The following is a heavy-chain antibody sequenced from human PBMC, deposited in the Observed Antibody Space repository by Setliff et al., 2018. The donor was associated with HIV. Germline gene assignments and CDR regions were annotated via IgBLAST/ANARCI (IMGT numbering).Heavy chain of an antibody. CDR2: ISVYNGHT. V-gene: IGHV1-18*01. CDR3: ARDPSNTSGWLPYYDY. J-gene: IGHJ4*02. CDR1: GYTFKVSG. D-gene: IGHD6-19*01. Sequence: ASVKVSCKASGYTFKVSGLSWVRQVPGQGLQWMGWISVYNGHTSYAPEFQDRVTMTTDTSTATAFMELRSLRSDDTAVYYCARDPSNTSGWLPYYDYWGQGTLVTVSS.